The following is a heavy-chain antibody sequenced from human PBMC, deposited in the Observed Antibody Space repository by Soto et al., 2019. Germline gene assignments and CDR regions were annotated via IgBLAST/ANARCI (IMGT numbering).Heavy chain of an antibody. D-gene: IGHD1-1*01. CDR1: GFSLTPSGVG. CDR2: IYWNDDK. CDR3: AYRLRYSQGGAGFHY. V-gene: IGHV2-5*01. Sequence: QITLAESGPTLVKPTQTLTLTCTFSGFSLTPSGVGVGWIRQPPGKALEWLALIYWNDDKAYSPSLKSRLTITKDTSKNQVVLTRTNMDPVDTATYYCAYRLRYSQGGAGFHYWGQGTQVTVS. J-gene: IGHJ4*02.